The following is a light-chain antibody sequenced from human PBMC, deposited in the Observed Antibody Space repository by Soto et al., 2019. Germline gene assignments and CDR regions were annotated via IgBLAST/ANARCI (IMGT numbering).Light chain of an antibody. J-gene: IGKJ1*01. V-gene: IGKV3-20*01. CDR2: GAY. CDR3: QQYGGSPWT. CDR1: QSIPNSY. Sequence: EIVFTQSPGTLSFSPVERGTLSYPASQSIPNSYVAWYQQRPGQAPRLLLYGAYNRATGIPDRFSGSGSGTDFTLTISRLEPEDFAMYYCQQYGGSPWTFGQGTKVDI.